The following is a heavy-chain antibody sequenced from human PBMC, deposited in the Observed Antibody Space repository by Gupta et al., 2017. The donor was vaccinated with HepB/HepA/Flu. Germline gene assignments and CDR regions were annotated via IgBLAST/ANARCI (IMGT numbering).Heavy chain of an antibody. J-gene: IGHJ6*03. D-gene: IGHD3-10*01. CDR1: GFTFTSSA. V-gene: IGHV1-58*01. Sequence: QMQLVQSGPEVKKPGTSVKVSCKASGFTFTSSAVQWVRQARGQRLAWLGWIVVGSGNTNYAQKFQERVTITRDMSTSTAYMELSSLRSEDTAVYYCAAEPSRITMVRGVIRGELYYYYMDVWGKGTTVTVSS. CDR3: AAEPSRITMVRGVIRGELYYYYMDV. CDR2: IVVGSGNT.